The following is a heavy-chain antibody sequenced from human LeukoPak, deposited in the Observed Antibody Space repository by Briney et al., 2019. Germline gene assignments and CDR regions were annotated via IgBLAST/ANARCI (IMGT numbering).Heavy chain of an antibody. Sequence: KPSETLSLTCTVSGGSIGSYYWSWIRQPPGKGLEWIGYIYYSGSTNYNPSLKSRVTISVDTSKNQFSLKLSSLTAADTAVYYCARHRGSGYPYFDYWGQGTLVTVSS. J-gene: IGHJ4*02. CDR1: GGSIGSYY. CDR2: IYYSGST. V-gene: IGHV4-59*01. CDR3: ARHRGSGYPYFDY. D-gene: IGHD3-22*01.